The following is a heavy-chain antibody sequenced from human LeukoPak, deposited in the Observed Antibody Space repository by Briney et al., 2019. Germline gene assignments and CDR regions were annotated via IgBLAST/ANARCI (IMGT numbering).Heavy chain of an antibody. CDR2: INHSGST. D-gene: IGHD6-25*01. V-gene: IGHV4-34*01. CDR1: GGSFSGYY. CDR3: ARVPSAAVAHPRDDY. J-gene: IGHJ4*02. Sequence: SETLSLTCAVYGGSFSGYYWSWIRQPPGKGLEWIGEINHSGSTNYNPFLKSRVTISVDTSKNQFSLKLSSVTAADTAVYYCARVPSAAVAHPRDDYWGQGTLVTVSS.